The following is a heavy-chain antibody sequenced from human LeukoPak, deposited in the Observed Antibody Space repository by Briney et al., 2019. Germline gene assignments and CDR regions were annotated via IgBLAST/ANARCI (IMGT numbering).Heavy chain of an antibody. CDR1: GYTFTSYG. V-gene: IGHV1-18*01. J-gene: IGHJ4*02. CDR2: ISAYNGNT. Sequence: GASVKVSCKASGYTFTSYGISWVRQAPGQGLEWMGWISAYNGNTNYAQKLQGRVTMTTDTSTSTAYMELRSLRSDDTAVYYCATGPITIFGVVIVGMIDYWGQGTLVTVSS. CDR3: ATGPITIFGVVIVGMIDY. D-gene: IGHD3-3*01.